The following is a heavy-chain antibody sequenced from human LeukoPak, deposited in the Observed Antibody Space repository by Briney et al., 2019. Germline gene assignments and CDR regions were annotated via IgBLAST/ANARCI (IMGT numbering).Heavy chain of an antibody. J-gene: IGHJ6*03. V-gene: IGHV4-34*01. CDR1: GGSFSGYY. Sequence: SETLSLTCAVYGGSFSGYYWSWIRQPPGKGLEWIGEINHSGSTNYNPSLKSRVTISVDTSKNQFSLKLSSVTAADTAVYYCARVRRWLLRYYYYMDVWGKGTTVTVSS. CDR2: INHSGST. CDR3: ARVRRWLLRYYYYMDV. D-gene: IGHD3-22*01.